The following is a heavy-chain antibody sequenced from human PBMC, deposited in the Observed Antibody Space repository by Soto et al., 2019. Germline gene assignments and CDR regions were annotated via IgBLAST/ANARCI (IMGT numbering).Heavy chain of an antibody. V-gene: IGHV3-7*03. CDR2: VNQDGSEK. Sequence: EVQVVESGGGLVQPGGSLRLSCTASGFTFSTYWMTWVRQAPGKGLEWVANVNQDGSEKFYADSVKGRFTISRDNTNNSLYLQMNSLRVEDTAIYYCARAPQFYDFWCGYYRTGDLKLYFDSWGQGTLVTVSS. J-gene: IGHJ4*02. CDR1: GFTFSTYW. CDR3: ARAPQFYDFWCGYYRTGDLKLYFDS. D-gene: IGHD3-3*01.